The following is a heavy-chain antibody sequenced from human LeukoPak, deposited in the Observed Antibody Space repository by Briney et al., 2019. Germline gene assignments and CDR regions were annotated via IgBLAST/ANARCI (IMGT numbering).Heavy chain of an antibody. CDR2: IYHSGST. J-gene: IGHJ3*02. D-gene: IGHD6-19*01. V-gene: IGHV4-38-2*02. CDR1: GYSISSGYY. CDR3: ARAIPAYSSGWFCDAFDI. Sequence: SETLSLTCTVSGYSISSGYYWGWIRQPPGKGLEWIGSIYHSGSTYYNPSLKSRVTISVDTSKNQFSLKLTSVTAADTAAYYCARAIPAYSSGWFCDAFDIWGQGTMVTVPS.